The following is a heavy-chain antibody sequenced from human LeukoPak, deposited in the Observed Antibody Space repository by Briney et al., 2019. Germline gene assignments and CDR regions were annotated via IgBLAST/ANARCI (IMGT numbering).Heavy chain of an antibody. CDR2: ISAYNGNT. J-gene: IGHJ4*02. Sequence: ASVKVSCKASGYTFTNYGISWVRQAPGQGLEWMGWISAYNGNTKYAQSLQGRVTMTADTSTTTAYMELRSLTSDDTAVYYCARGSYYYDTYYFDYWGQGTLVTVSS. CDR3: ARGSYYYDTYYFDY. CDR1: GYTFTNYG. D-gene: IGHD3-22*01. V-gene: IGHV1-18*01.